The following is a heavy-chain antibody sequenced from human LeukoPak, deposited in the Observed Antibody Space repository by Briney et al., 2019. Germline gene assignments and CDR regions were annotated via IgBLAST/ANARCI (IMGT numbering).Heavy chain of an antibody. CDR1: GFTFSSYA. Sequence: GGSLRLSCAASGFTFSSYAMSWLRQAQGKGLEWVSAISGSGGSTYYADSVKGRFTISRDNSKNTLYLQMNSLRAEDTAVYYCANPGWYWDYYYYYMDVWGKGTTVTVSS. V-gene: IGHV3-23*01. D-gene: IGHD2-8*02. CDR3: ANPGWYWDYYYYYMDV. J-gene: IGHJ6*03. CDR2: ISGSGGST.